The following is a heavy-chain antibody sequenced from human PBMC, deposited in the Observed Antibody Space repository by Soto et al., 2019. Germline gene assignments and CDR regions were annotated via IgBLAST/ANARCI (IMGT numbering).Heavy chain of an antibody. CDR3: ATLQSGWYFPFDY. CDR2: FDPEDGET. V-gene: IGHV1-24*01. CDR1: GYTLTELS. J-gene: IGHJ4*02. Sequence: ASVKVSCQVSGYTLTELSMHWVRQAPGKGLEWMGGFDPEDGETIYAQKFQGRVTMTEDTSTDTAYMELSSLRSEDTAVYYCATLQSGWYFPFDYWGQGTLVTVSS. D-gene: IGHD6-19*01.